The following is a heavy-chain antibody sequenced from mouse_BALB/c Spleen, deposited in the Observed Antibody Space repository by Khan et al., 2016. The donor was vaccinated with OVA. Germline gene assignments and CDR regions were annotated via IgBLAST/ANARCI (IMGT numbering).Heavy chain of an antibody. CDR1: GFTFNTYA. Sequence: EVQLVESGGGLVQPKGSLKLSCAASGFTFNTYAMNWVRQAPGKGLEWVARIKNKSNNYATYYADSVKDRFTISRDDSQSMLYLQMNKVKTEDTAMYYCVRQGYGYSWFVYWGQGTLVTVSA. V-gene: IGHV10-1*02. D-gene: IGHD2-2*01. CDR3: VRQGYGYSWFVY. J-gene: IGHJ3*01. CDR2: IKNKSNNYAT.